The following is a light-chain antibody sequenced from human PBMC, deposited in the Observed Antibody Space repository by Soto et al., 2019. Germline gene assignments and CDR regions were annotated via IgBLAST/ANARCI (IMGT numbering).Light chain of an antibody. CDR1: QSISSW. CDR2: KAS. Sequence: DIHMTQSPSTLSASVGDRVTITCRASQSISSWLAWYQQKPGKAPKLLIYKASSLESGVPSRFSSSGSGTEFTLTIRSLQPDDFATYYCQQYYSHLWTLGQRIKVEIK. V-gene: IGKV1-5*03. J-gene: IGKJ1*01. CDR3: QQYYSHLWT.